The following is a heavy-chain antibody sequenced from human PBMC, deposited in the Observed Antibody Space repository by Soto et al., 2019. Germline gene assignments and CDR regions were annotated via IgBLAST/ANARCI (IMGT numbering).Heavy chain of an antibody. CDR2: ISTLDGGT. Sequence: EVQLLESGGGLVQPGGSLRLSCAASGFTFGNCVMSWVRQAPGKGLQWVSSISTLDGGTYYADSVKGRFTISRDNSKNTLYLQMSSRRGEDTAVYYCAKRRLLTTDIIRSDFHHWGQGTLVTVSS. J-gene: IGHJ1*01. D-gene: IGHD1-1*01. V-gene: IGHV3-23*01. CDR3: AKRRLLTTDIIRSDFHH. CDR1: GFTFGNCV.